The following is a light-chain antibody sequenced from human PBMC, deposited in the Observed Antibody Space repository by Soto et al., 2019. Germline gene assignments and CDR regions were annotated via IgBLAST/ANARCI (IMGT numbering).Light chain of an antibody. CDR3: QQLNSYPLT. CDR1: QSVSGW. J-gene: IGKJ4*01. Sequence: DIKMTQSPSTLSASVGDTVTVTCRASQSVSGWLAWYQQKPGEAPKLLIYDASALQSGVPSRFSGSGSGTEFTLTISSLQPEDFATYYCQQLNSYPLTFGGGTKVDI. V-gene: IGKV1-5*01. CDR2: DAS.